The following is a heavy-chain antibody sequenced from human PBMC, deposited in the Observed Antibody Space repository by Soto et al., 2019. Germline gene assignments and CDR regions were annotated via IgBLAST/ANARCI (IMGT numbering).Heavy chain of an antibody. CDR2: ISGSGGST. D-gene: IGHD6-19*01. CDR3: ARQAAVAGTALEFDY. J-gene: IGHJ4*02. V-gene: IGHV3-23*01. Sequence: EVQLLESGGGLIQPGGSLRLSCAASGFTFSSYAMSWVRQAPGKGLEWVSAISGSGGSTYYADSVKGRFTISRDNSKNTLDLQVNSLRAEDTAVYYCARQAAVAGTALEFDYWGQGTLVTVSS. CDR1: GFTFSSYA.